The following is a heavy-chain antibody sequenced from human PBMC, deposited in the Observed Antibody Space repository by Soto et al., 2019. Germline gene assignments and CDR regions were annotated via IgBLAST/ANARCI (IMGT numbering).Heavy chain of an antibody. Sequence: PSETLSLTCAVYGGSFSGYYWSWIRQPPGKGLEWIGEINHSGSTNYNPSLKSRVTISVDTSKNQFSLKLSSVTAADTAVYYCARGGRYCSSTSCQANNWFDPWGQGTLVTVSS. J-gene: IGHJ5*02. D-gene: IGHD2-2*01. CDR1: GGSFSGYY. V-gene: IGHV4-34*01. CDR2: INHSGST. CDR3: ARGGRYCSSTSCQANNWFDP.